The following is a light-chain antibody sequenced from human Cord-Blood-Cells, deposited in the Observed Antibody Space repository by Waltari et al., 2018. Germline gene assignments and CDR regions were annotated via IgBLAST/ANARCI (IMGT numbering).Light chain of an antibody. V-gene: IGKV4-1*01. CDR2: WAS. CDR1: QSVLYSSNNKNY. CDR3: QQYSSTRT. J-gene: IGKJ1*01. Sequence: DIVMTQSPDSLAVSLGERATINCKSSQSVLYSSNNKNYLAWYQQKPGQPPKLLIYWASTRESGVPDRFSGSGSGTDFTLPISSLQAEDVAVYYCQQYSSTRTFGQGTKVEIK.